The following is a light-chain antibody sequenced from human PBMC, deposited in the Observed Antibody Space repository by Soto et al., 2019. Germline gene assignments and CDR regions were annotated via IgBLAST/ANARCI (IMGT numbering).Light chain of an antibody. CDR1: QSISTY. J-gene: IGKJ1*01. Sequence: DIQMTQSPSTLSGCVGDRVAITCRASQSISTYLAWYQQKPGKAPKLLIYKASSLESGVPSRFSGTGSRPDCTLNISSLQCGGFWTYPCQPYTAYSGTFCQGSK. V-gene: IGKV1-5*03. CDR2: KAS. CDR3: QPYTAYSGT.